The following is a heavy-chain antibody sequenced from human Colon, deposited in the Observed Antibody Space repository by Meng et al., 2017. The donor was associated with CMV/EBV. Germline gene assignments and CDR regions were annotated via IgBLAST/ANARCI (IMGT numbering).Heavy chain of an antibody. CDR2: IYPDDSET. CDR3: ASPTSDLYYYGMDV. J-gene: IGHJ6*02. V-gene: IGHV5-51*01. CDR1: GYTYSNYW. Sequence: GGSLRLSCQGSGYTYSNYWIGWVRQMPGKGLEWMAIIYPDDSETRYSPSFRGQVTISVDKSTTTAYLQWSSLKTSDTAIYYCASPTSDLYYYGMDVWGQGTTVTVSS.